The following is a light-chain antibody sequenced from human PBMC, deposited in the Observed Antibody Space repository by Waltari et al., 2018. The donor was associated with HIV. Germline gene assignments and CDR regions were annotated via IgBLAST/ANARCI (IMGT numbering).Light chain of an antibody. CDR3: LQYDTYSRT. CDR2: KAS. CDR1: QRISSW. Sequence: DIQMTQSPSTLSASLGDRVTITCRASQRISSWLAWYQQKPGKAPKLLIYKASNLESGVPSRFSGSGSGTEFTLTISGLQPDDFATYYCLQYDTYSRTFGQGTRVEIK. V-gene: IGKV1-5*03. J-gene: IGKJ1*01.